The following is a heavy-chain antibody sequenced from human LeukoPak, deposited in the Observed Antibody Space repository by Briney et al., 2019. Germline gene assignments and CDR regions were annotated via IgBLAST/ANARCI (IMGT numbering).Heavy chain of an antibody. D-gene: IGHD3-22*01. Sequence: PSETLSLTCAVYGGAFSGYYWSWIRQPPGKGLGWIGEINHSGSNNYNPSLKSRVTISVHTSKNQFSLKLSSVTAADTAVYYCARDETTYYYDSSVWFDPWGQGTLVTVSS. J-gene: IGHJ5*02. CDR2: INHSGSN. CDR3: ARDETTYYYDSSVWFDP. CDR1: GGAFSGYY. V-gene: IGHV4-34*01.